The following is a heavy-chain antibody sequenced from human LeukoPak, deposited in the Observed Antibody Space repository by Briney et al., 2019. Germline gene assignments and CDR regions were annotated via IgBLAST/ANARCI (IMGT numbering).Heavy chain of an antibody. CDR1: GFTFSSYS. V-gene: IGHV3-21*01. CDR3: AIVRWFGELLNY. D-gene: IGHD3-10*01. Sequence: GGSLRLSRAASGFTFSSYSMNWVRQAPGKGLEWVSSISSSSSYIYYADSVKGRFTIARDNAKNSLYLQMNSLRAEDTAVYYCAIVRWFGELLNYWGQGTLVTVSS. CDR2: ISSSSSYI. J-gene: IGHJ4*02.